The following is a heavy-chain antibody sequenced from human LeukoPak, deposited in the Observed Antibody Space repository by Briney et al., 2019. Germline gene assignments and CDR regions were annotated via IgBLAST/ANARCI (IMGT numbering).Heavy chain of an antibody. D-gene: IGHD1-26*01. V-gene: IGHV4-59*08. J-gene: IGHJ4*02. CDR2: IYNTGGT. Sequence: PSETLSLTCSVSGGSITNYYWSWIRQSPGKGLEWIGFIYNTGGTNYSPSLQSRVTMSIDTSKNQFSLKLSSVTAADTAVYYCARQGELAIDYWGQGTLVTVSS. CDR1: GGSITNYY. CDR3: ARQGELAIDY.